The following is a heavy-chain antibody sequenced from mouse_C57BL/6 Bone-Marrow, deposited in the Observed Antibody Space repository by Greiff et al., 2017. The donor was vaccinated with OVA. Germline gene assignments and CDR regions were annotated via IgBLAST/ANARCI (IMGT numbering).Heavy chain of an antibody. Sequence: VQRVESGAELVKPGASVKLSCKASGYTFTSYWMQWVKQRPGQGLEWIGEIDPSDSYTNYNQKFKGKATLTVDTSSSTAYMQLSSLTSEDSAVYYCATLVFDYWGQGTTLTVSS. CDR2: IDPSDSYT. CDR1: GYTFTSYW. CDR3: ATLVFDY. J-gene: IGHJ2*01. D-gene: IGHD2-2*01. V-gene: IGHV1-50*01.